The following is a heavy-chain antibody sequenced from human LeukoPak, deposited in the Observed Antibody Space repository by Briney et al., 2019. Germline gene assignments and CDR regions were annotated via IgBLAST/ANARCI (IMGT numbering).Heavy chain of an antibody. CDR2: VYYSGST. V-gene: IGHV4-39*07. J-gene: IGHJ4*02. Sequence: SETLSLTCTVSGGSISSSSYYWGWIRQPPGKGLEWIGSVYYSGSTYYNPSLKSRVTISVDTSKNQFSLKLSSVTAADTAVYYCARDTSDYAFDYWGQGTLVTVSS. CDR3: ARDTSDYAFDY. D-gene: IGHD4-17*01. CDR1: GGSISSSSYY.